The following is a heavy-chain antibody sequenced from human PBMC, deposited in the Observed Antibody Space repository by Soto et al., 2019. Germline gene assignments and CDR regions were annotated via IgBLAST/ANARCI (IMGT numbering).Heavy chain of an antibody. Sequence: PGGSLRLSCAASGFTFSSYAMHWVRQAPGKGLEWVANIKQDGSEKYYVDSVKGRFTISRDNAKNSLYLQMNSLRAEDTAVYYCARGWGLDPWGQGTLVTVSS. D-gene: IGHD1-26*01. CDR1: GFTFSSYA. V-gene: IGHV3-7*04. CDR3: ARGWGLDP. CDR2: IKQDGSEK. J-gene: IGHJ5*02.